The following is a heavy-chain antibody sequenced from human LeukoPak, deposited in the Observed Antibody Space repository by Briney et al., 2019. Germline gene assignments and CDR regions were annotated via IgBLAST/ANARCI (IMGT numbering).Heavy chain of an antibody. V-gene: IGHV3-33*01. D-gene: IGHD6-19*01. Sequence: PGGSLRLSCAASGFTFSSYGMHWVRQAPGKGLEWVAVIWYDGSNKYYADSVKGRFTISRDNSKNTLYLQMNSLRAEDTAVYYCARDPTQWLVFRTFEVKGYYFDYWGQGTLVTVSS. CDR1: GFTFSSYG. CDR2: IWYDGSNK. CDR3: ARDPTQWLVFRTFEVKGYYFDY. J-gene: IGHJ4*02.